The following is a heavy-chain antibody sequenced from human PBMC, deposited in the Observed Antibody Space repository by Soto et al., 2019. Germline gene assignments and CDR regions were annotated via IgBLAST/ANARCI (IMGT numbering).Heavy chain of an antibody. CDR2: ISSSGSTI. D-gene: IGHD3-3*01. CDR1: GFPLSGYY. V-gene: IGHV3-11*01. J-gene: IGHJ3*02. Sequence: GGSLGLSCAASGFPLSGYYMSWVRPAPGKGLGWVSYISSSGSTIYYADSVEGRFTISRDNAKNSLYLQMNNPRAEGTAVYFCARGYYVFWSVYYIGLFNIWGQGKMVTVS. CDR3: ARGYYVFWSVYYIGLFNI.